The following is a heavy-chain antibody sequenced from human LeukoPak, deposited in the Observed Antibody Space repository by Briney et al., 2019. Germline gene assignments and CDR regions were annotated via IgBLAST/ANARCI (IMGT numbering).Heavy chain of an antibody. CDR2: IKLDGSEK. CDR1: GFTFSNYW. D-gene: IGHD2-15*01. J-gene: IGHJ4*02. CDR3: ATVAGDCSGGRCYLLRFDY. Sequence: GGSLRLPCAASGFTFSNYWMSWVRQAPGKGLEWVSNIKLDGSEKYYVDSVKGRFTISRDNAKNSLYLQMNSLRGDDTAVYYCATVAGDCSGGRCYLLRFDYWGQGTLVTVSS. V-gene: IGHV3-7*01.